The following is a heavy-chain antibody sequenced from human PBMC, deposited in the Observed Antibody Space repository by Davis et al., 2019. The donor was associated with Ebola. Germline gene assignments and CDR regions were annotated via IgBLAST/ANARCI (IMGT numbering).Heavy chain of an antibody. CDR3: AAEGSSSSFDY. CDR1: GFTFDDYA. CDR2: ISWNSGSI. D-gene: IGHD6-6*01. Sequence: PGGSLRLSCAASGFTFDDYAMHWVRQAPGKGLEWVSGISWNSGSIGYADSVKGRFTISRDNSKNTLYLQMNSLRAEDTAVYYCAAEGSSSSFDYWGQGTLVTVSS. V-gene: IGHV3-9*01. J-gene: IGHJ4*02.